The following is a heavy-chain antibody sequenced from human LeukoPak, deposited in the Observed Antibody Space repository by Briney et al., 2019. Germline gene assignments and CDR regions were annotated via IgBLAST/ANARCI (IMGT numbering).Heavy chain of an antibody. CDR3: ARDQYRLLSIAARLRWFDP. CDR2: IKQDGSEK. Sequence: GGSLRLSCAASGFTFSSYWMSWVRQAPGKGLEWVANIKQDGSEKYYVDSVKGRFTISRDNAKNSLYPQMNSLRAEDTAVYYCARDQYRLLSIAARLRWFDPWGQGTLVTVSS. J-gene: IGHJ5*02. D-gene: IGHD6-6*01. V-gene: IGHV3-7*01. CDR1: GFTFSSYW.